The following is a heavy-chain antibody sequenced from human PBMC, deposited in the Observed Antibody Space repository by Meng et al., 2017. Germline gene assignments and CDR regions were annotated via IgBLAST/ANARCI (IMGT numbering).Heavy chain of an antibody. V-gene: IGHV4-61*08. CDR3: ARDPGYYYDSSGYYELGYFDY. CDR1: GGSISSGGYY. J-gene: IGHJ4*02. D-gene: IGHD3-22*01. CDR2: IYYSGST. Sequence: GSLRLSCTVSGGSISSGGYYWSWIRQHPGKGLEWIGYIYYSGSTNYNPSLKSRVTISVDTSKNQFSLKLSSVTAADTAVYYCARDPGYYYDSSGYYELGYFDYWGQGTLVTVSS.